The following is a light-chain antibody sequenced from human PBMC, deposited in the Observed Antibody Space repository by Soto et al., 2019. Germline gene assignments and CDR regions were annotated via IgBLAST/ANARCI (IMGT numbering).Light chain of an antibody. CDR1: QSVSSSY. Sequence: EIVLTQSPGTLSLSPGERAPLSCRASQSVSSSYLAWYQQKPGQAPRLLIYGASSRATGIPDRFSGSGSGTDFTLTISRLEPGDFAVYYCQQYGSSPWTFGQGTKVDIK. J-gene: IGKJ1*01. CDR2: GAS. CDR3: QQYGSSPWT. V-gene: IGKV3-20*01.